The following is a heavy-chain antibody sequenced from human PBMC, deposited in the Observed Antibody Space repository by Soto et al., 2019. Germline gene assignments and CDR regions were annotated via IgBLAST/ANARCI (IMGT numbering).Heavy chain of an antibody. D-gene: IGHD3-22*01. J-gene: IGHJ5*02. CDR3: ARGHVSQWLLFGP. CDR1: GGSFSGYY. V-gene: IGHV4-34*01. CDR2: INHSGST. Sequence: SETLSLTCAVYGGSFSGYYWSWIRQPPGKGLEWIGEINHSGSTNYNPSLKSRVTISVDTSKNQFSLKLSSVTAADTAVYYCARGHVSQWLLFGPWGQGTLVTSP.